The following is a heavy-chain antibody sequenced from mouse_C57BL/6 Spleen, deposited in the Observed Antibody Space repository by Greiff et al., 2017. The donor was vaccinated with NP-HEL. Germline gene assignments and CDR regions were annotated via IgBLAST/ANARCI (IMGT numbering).Heavy chain of an antibody. D-gene: IGHD3-2*02. Sequence: QVQLKQPGAELVKPGASVKLSCKASGYTFTSYWMQWVKQRPGQGLEWIGEIDPSDSYTNYNQKFKGKATLTVDTSSSTAYMQLSSLTSEDSAVYYCARPTAQAFDYWGQGTTLTVSS. CDR1: GYTFTSYW. CDR2: IDPSDSYT. V-gene: IGHV1-50*01. J-gene: IGHJ2*01. CDR3: ARPTAQAFDY.